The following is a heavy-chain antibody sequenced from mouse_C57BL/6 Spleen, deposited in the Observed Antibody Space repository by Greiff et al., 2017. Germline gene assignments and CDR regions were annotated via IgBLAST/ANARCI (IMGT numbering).Heavy chain of an antibody. D-gene: IGHD2-4*01. CDR3: ARGRLGLYDYDEDY. CDR2: IYPGSGST. J-gene: IGHJ2*01. V-gene: IGHV1-55*01. CDR1: GYTFASYW. Sequence: QVQLQQPGAELVKPGASVKMSCKASGYTFASYWITWVKQRPGQGLEWIGDIYPGSGSTNYNEKFKSKATLTVDTSSSTAYMQLSSLTSEDSAVYYCARGRLGLYDYDEDYWGQGTTLTVSS.